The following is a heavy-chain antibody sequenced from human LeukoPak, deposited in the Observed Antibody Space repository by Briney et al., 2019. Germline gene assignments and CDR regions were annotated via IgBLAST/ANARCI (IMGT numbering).Heavy chain of an antibody. Sequence: SETLSLTCTVSGGSLSSYYWSWIRQPAGKGLEWIGRIYTSGSPNYNPSLKSRVTMSVGTSKNQFSLKLSSVTAADTAVYYCARGGRYRSSWYWFDPWGQGTLVTVSS. CDR1: GGSLSSYY. J-gene: IGHJ5*02. CDR2: IYTSGSP. V-gene: IGHV4-4*07. CDR3: ARGGRYRSSWYWFDP. D-gene: IGHD6-13*01.